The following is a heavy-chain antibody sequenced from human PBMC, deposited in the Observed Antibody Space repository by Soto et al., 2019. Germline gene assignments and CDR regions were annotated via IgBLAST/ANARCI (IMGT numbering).Heavy chain of an antibody. Sequence: ASVKVSCKASGGTFSSYAISWVRQAPGQGLEWMGGIIPIFGTANYAQKFQGRVTITADESTSTAYMELSSLRSEDTAVYYCASTANYCNSNSCYYYYGMDVWGQGTTVTVSS. CDR3: ASTANYCNSNSCYYYYGMDV. D-gene: IGHD2-2*01. CDR1: GGTFSSYA. J-gene: IGHJ6*02. V-gene: IGHV1-69*13. CDR2: IIPIFGTA.